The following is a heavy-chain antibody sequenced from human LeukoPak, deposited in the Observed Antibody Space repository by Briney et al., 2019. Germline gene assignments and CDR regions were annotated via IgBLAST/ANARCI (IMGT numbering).Heavy chain of an antibody. D-gene: IGHD1-14*01. CDR3: ARHGLAGNYYYGMDV. CDR2: IYYSGST. Sequence: SETLSLTCTVSGGSITSYYWSWIRQPPGKGLEWIGYIYYSGSTNYNPSLKSRVTISVDTSKNQFSLKLSSVTAADTAVYYCARHGLAGNYYYGMDVWGQRTTVTVSS. CDR1: GGSITSYY. J-gene: IGHJ6*02. V-gene: IGHV4-59*08.